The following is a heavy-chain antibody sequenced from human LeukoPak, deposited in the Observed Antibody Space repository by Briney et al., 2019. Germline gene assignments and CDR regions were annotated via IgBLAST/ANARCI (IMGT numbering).Heavy chain of an antibody. CDR3: ARDQLRDSGSYYGLA. CDR2: ISSSSSTI. D-gene: IGHD1-26*01. J-gene: IGHJ4*02. Sequence: GGTLRLSCAASVFTFSIYSINWVRDAPGKGLECVSYISSSSSTIYYTDSVKGRFTIYRDNDKNSLYMQMNSLRDEDTAVYYCARDQLRDSGSYYGLAWGQGTLVTVSS. V-gene: IGHV3-48*02. CDR1: VFTFSIYS.